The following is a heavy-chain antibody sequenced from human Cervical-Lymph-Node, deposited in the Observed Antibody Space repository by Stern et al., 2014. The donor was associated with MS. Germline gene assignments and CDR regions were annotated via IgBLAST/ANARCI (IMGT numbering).Heavy chain of an antibody. CDR3: ARGGRGVGLEY. D-gene: IGHD3-10*01. J-gene: IGHJ4*02. CDR1: GVTFSTYA. CDR2: VSYDGTQR. V-gene: IGHV3-30-3*01. Sequence: VQLVESGGGVVQPGRSLRLSCVVSGVTFSTYAMHWVRQAPGQGLEWVALVSYDGTQRNSTDSVKARFTISRDNSKNTLYLHMNSLRDEDTAVYFCARGGRGVGLEYWGQGALVTVSS.